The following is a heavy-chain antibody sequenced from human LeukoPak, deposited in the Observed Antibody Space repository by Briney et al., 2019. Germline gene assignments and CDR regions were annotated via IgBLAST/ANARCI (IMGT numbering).Heavy chain of an antibody. Sequence: PSETLSLTCAVYGGSFSGYYWSWIRQPPGKGLEWIGEINHSGSTNYNPSLKSRVTISVDTSKNQFSLKLSSVTAADTAVYYCARESGTMVRGVINDWGQGTLVTVSS. D-gene: IGHD3-10*01. V-gene: IGHV4-34*01. J-gene: IGHJ4*02. CDR2: INHSGST. CDR1: GGSFSGYY. CDR3: ARESGTMVRGVIND.